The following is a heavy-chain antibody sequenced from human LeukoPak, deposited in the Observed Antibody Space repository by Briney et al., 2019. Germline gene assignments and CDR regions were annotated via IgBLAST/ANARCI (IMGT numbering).Heavy chain of an antibody. J-gene: IGHJ4*02. V-gene: IGHV4-4*07. Sequence: SETLSLTCTVSGGSISTYYWTWIRQPAGKGLEWIGRIYTSGSTNYNPSLKSRVTISVDKSKNQFSLKLSSVTAADTAVYYCAREPYFDSTGYYSDYWGQGALVTISS. CDR2: IYTSGST. CDR3: AREPYFDSTGYYSDY. D-gene: IGHD3-22*01. CDR1: GGSISTYY.